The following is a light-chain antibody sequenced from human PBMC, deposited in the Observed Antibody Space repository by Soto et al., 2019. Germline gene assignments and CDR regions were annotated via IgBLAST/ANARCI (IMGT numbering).Light chain of an antibody. CDR3: QQSYSTPRT. Sequence: EIQMTQSPSSLSASVGDRVTMRFRASQSISSYLNWYQQKPGKAPKLLIYAASSLQSGVPSRFSGSGSGTDFTLTISSLQPEDFATYYCQQSYSTPRTFGQGTKVDIK. J-gene: IGKJ1*01. CDR2: AAS. CDR1: QSISSY. V-gene: IGKV1-39*01.